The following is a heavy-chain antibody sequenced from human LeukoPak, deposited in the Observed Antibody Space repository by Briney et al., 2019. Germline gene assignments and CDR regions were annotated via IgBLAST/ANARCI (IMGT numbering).Heavy chain of an antibody. CDR1: GFTFSSYA. CDR2: ISGSGGST. Sequence: PGGSLRLSCAASGFTFSSYAMSWVRQAPGKGLEWVSAISGSGGSTYYADSVKGRFTIPRDNSKNTLYLQMNSLRAEDTAVYYYAKADDYGDYVSAFDIWGQGTMVTVSS. J-gene: IGHJ3*02. CDR3: AKADDYGDYVSAFDI. D-gene: IGHD4-17*01. V-gene: IGHV3-23*01.